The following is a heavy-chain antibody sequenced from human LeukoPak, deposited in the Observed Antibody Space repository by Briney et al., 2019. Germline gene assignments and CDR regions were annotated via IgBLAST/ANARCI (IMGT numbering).Heavy chain of an antibody. CDR1: GGSFSGYY. J-gene: IGHJ4*02. V-gene: IGHV4-34*01. CDR2: ISHSGST. CDR3: ARDRPAVAGTWPGFDY. D-gene: IGHD6-19*01. Sequence: KASETLSLTCAVSGGSFSGYYWSWIRQPPGKGLEWIGEISHSGSTNYNPSLKSRVTISIDTSKNQFSLKVSSVTAADTGVYYCARDRPAVAGTWPGFDYWGQGTLVTVSS.